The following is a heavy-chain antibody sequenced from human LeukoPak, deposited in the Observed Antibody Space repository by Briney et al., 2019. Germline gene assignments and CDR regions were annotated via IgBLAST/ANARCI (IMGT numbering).Heavy chain of an antibody. CDR1: GYTFTGYF. J-gene: IGHJ4*02. CDR3: ARVASSGWYTFDY. Sequence: ASVKVSCKASGYTFTGYFMHWVRQAPGQGLEWMGWINPNSGGTNSAQKFQGRVTMTRDTSISTAYMELSRLRSDDTAVYYCARVASSGWYTFDYWGQGTLVTVSS. V-gene: IGHV1-2*02. CDR2: INPNSGGT. D-gene: IGHD6-19*01.